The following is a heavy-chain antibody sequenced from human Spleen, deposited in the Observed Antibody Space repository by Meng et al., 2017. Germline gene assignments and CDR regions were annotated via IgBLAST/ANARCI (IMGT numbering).Heavy chain of an antibody. CDR3: AREAYCGGDCAFQAFDI. CDR1: GGSFSDYY. J-gene: IGHJ3*02. CDR2: INHSGST. Sequence: SETLSLTCVVSGGSFSDYYWSWIRQPPGKGLEWIGEINHSGSTNYNPSLESRATISVDTSQNNLSLKLSSVTAADTAVYYCAREAYCGGDCAFQAFDIWGQGTMVTVSS. V-gene: IGHV4-34*01. D-gene: IGHD2-21*02.